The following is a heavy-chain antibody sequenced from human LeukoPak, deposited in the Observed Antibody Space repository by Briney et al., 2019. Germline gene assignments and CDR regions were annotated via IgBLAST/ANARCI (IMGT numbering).Heavy chain of an antibody. J-gene: IGHJ4*02. CDR3: ARDKGFSGTKYPDY. Sequence: RPGGSLRLSCAASGFTFSNYAMHWVRQAPGRGLEWVAVISYDGSNKYYADSVKGRFTISRDNSKSTLYLQMNSLRAEDTALYYCARDKGFSGTKYPDYWGQGTLVTVSS. CDR1: GFTFSNYA. V-gene: IGHV3-30*04. D-gene: IGHD1-26*01. CDR2: ISYDGSNK.